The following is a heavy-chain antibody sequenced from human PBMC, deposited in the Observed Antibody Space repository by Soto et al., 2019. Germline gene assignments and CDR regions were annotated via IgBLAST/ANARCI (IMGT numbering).Heavy chain of an antibody. V-gene: IGHV5-51*01. Sequence: PGESLKISCKGSGYSFTSYWIGWVRQMPGKGLEWMGIIYPGDSDTRYSPSFQGQVTISADKSISTAYLQWSSLKASDTAMYYCARSYYYDSSGYYEAPILDYWGQGTLVTVSS. J-gene: IGHJ4*02. CDR3: ARSYYYDSSGYYEAPILDY. CDR1: GYSFTSYW. D-gene: IGHD3-22*01. CDR2: IYPGDSDT.